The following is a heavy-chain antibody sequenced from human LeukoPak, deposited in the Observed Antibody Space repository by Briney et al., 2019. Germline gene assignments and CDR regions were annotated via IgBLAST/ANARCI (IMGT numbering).Heavy chain of an antibody. J-gene: IGHJ4*02. CDR2: ISSSGNTI. Sequence: GGSLRLSCAASGFTFNNFEMNWVRQAPGKGLEWVSYISSSGNTIYYADSVKGRFTISRDNAKNPLYLQMNSLRAEDTALYFCARGPPNYYDSSGYFYLWGQGTLVTVSS. D-gene: IGHD3-22*01. V-gene: IGHV3-48*03. CDR3: ARGPPNYYDSSGYFYL. CDR1: GFTFNNFE.